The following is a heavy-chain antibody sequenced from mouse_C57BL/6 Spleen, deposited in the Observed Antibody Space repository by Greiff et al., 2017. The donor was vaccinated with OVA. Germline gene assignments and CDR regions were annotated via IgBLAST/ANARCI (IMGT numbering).Heavy chain of an antibody. V-gene: IGHV1-64*01. CDR3: ARDYGSSYGYFDV. Sequence: VKLMESGAELVRPGASVKLSCTASGYTFTSYWMHWVKQRPGQGLEWIGMIHPNSGSTNYNEKFKSKATLTVDKSSSTAYMQLSSLTSEDSAVYYCARDYGSSYGYFDVWGTGTTVTVSS. CDR1: GYTFTSYW. D-gene: IGHD1-1*01. CDR2: IHPNSGST. J-gene: IGHJ1*03.